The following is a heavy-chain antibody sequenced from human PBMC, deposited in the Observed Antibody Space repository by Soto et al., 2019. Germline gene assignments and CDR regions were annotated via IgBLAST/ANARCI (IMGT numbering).Heavy chain of an antibody. CDR2: INAGNGNT. D-gene: IGHD3-10*01. J-gene: IGHJ6*03. Sequence: ASVKVSCKASGYTFTSYAMHWVRQAPGQRLEWMGWINAGNGNTKYSQKFQGRVTITRDTSASTAYMELSSLRSEDTAVYYCARNPFGELSDYYYYMDVWGKGTTVTVSS. CDR3: ARNPFGELSDYYYYMDV. CDR1: GYTFTSYA. V-gene: IGHV1-3*01.